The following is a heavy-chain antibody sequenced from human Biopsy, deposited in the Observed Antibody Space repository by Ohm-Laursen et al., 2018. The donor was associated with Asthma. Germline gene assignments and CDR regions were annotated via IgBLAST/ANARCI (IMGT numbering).Heavy chain of an antibody. V-gene: IGHV3-30*18. D-gene: IGHD1-26*01. CDR2: ISFDGTNR. CDR3: AKEVFPGWELRRGPDS. J-gene: IGHJ4*02. Sequence: SLRLSCTASGFSFSNYGMHWVRQAPGKGLDWVAVISFDGTNRNYTDSVKGRFTISRDNSRNTLHLEMNSLRAEDTAVYFCAKEVFPGWELRRGPDSWGQGTLVTISS. CDR1: GFSFSNYG.